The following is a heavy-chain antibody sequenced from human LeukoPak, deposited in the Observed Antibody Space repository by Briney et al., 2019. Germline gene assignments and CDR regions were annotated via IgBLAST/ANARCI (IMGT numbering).Heavy chain of an antibody. CDR2: INEDGSEK. J-gene: IGHJ4*02. Sequence: GGSLRFSCAASGFTFSRFWMSWVRQAPGKGLQWVANINEDGSEKHYVDSVKGRFTISRDNAENSLYLQMNSLRAEDTAVYYCASGGHLDWWGQGALVTVAS. CDR1: GFTFSRFW. V-gene: IGHV3-7*03. CDR3: ASGGHLDW. D-gene: IGHD3-16*01.